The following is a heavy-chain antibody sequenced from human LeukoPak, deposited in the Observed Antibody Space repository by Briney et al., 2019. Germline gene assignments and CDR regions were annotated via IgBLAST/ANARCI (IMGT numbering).Heavy chain of an antibody. V-gene: IGHV4-34*01. CDR2: INHSGST. J-gene: IGHJ4*02. CDR3: ARGGYYYDSSGYPWYFDY. Sequence: SETLSLTCAVYGRSFSGYYWSWIRQPPGKGLEWIGEINHSGSTNYNPSLKSRVTISVDTSKNQFSLKLSSVTAADTAVYYCARGGYYYDSSGYPWYFDYWGQGTLVTVSS. D-gene: IGHD3-22*01. CDR1: GRSFSGYY.